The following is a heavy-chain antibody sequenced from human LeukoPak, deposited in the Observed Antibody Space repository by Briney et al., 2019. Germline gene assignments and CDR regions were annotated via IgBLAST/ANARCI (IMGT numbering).Heavy chain of an antibody. CDR3: ARDDGDV. V-gene: IGHV3-7*01. CDR1: GFTFSNYW. CDR2: INEDGSGK. Sequence: GGTLRLSCVSSGFTFSNYWMKWVRQAPGKGLEWVASINEDGSGKFSVGSVKDRITISRDNTRNSLDLQINSLTVEDTAIYYCARDDGDVWGTGTTVTVSS. J-gene: IGHJ6*04.